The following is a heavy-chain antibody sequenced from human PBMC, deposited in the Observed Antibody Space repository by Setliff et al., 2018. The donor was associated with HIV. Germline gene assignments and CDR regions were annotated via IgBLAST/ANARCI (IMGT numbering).Heavy chain of an antibody. CDR1: GFSMSNFYY. CDR2: VYHSGET. Sequence: VVSGFSMSNFYYWGWIRQPPGKGLEWIGSVYHSGETYYKPSLKGRVTISIDSSKSQISLNVTSVTAADTAVYYCTRRDVSPLWFGQFDYWGQGILVTVSS. CDR3: TRRDVSPLWFGQFDY. D-gene: IGHD3-10*01. J-gene: IGHJ4*02. V-gene: IGHV4-38-2*01.